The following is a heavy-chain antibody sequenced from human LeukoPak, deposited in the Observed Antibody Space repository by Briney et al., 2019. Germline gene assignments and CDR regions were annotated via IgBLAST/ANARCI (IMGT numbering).Heavy chain of an antibody. CDR3: ARGGRYCSGGSCYLFDFDP. J-gene: IGHJ5*02. D-gene: IGHD2-15*01. CDR1: GYTFTGYY. CDR2: INPNSGGT. V-gene: IGHV1-2*02. Sequence: VASVKVSCKASGYTFTGYYMHWVRQAPGQGLEWMGWINPNSGGTNYAQKFQGRVTMTRDTSISTAYMELSRLRSDDTAVYYCARGGRYCSGGSCYLFDFDPWGQGTLVTVSS.